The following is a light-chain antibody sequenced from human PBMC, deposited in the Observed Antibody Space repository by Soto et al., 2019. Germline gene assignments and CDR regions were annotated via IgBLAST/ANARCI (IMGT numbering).Light chain of an antibody. CDR3: SSFTSNRIYV. Sequence: QSALTQPTSVSGSPGQSITISCTGNHNDIGTYDYVSWYQHPGRAPRLLIHGVTTRPSGISGRFSASKSGLTASLTISGLQPEDEADYYCSSFTSNRIYVFGPGTKLTVL. V-gene: IGLV2-14*01. CDR1: HNDIGTYDY. J-gene: IGLJ1*01. CDR2: GVT.